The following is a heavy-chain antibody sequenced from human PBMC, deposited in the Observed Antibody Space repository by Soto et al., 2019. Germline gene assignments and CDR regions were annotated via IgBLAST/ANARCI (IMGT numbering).Heavy chain of an antibody. J-gene: IGHJ4*02. V-gene: IGHV3-21*06. Sequence: EVHLVEAGGGLVKPGESLTLSCAASGFTFGSFTLNWVRQAPGKGLEWVSSISSSSAYIYYAASVKGRFTISRDNARSTLYLQMNSLRLDDTAVYFCARDGLTFGGDWGQGTLVAASS. CDR2: ISSSSAYI. CDR3: ARDGLTFGGD. D-gene: IGHD3-16*01. CDR1: GFTFGSFT.